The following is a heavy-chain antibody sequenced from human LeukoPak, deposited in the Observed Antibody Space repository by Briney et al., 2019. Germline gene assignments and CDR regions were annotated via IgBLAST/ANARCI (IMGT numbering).Heavy chain of an antibody. CDR2: INHSGST. D-gene: IGHD2-8*01. J-gene: IGHJ4*02. CDR1: GGSFSGYY. V-gene: IGHV4-34*01. Sequence: PSETLSLTCAVYGGSFSGYYRSWIRQPPGKGLEWIGEINHSGSTNYNPSLESRVTISVDTSKNQFSLKLSSVTAADTAVYYCARKGVYLNDWGQGTLVTVSS. CDR3: ARKGVYLND.